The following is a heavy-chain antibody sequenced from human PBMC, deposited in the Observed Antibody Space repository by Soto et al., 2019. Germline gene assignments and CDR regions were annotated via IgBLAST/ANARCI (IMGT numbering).Heavy chain of an antibody. CDR2: ISSNGGST. CDR3: ARGIAVAGESAEYFQH. V-gene: IGHV3-64*01. D-gene: IGHD6-19*01. J-gene: IGHJ1*01. Sequence: GGSLRLSCAASGFTFSSYAMHWVRQAPGKGLEYVSAISSNGGSTYYANSVKGRFTISRDNSKNTLYLQMGSLRAEDMAVYYCARGIAVAGESAEYFQHWGQGTLVTVSS. CDR1: GFTFSSYA.